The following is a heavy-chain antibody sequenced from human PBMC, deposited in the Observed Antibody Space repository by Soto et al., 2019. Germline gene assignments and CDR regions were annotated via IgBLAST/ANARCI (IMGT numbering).Heavy chain of an antibody. CDR2: ISSSSSYT. CDR3: ARDGEMATMPFDY. CDR1: GFTFSDYY. V-gene: IGHV3-11*06. Sequence: QVQLVESGGGLVKPGGSLRLSCAASGFTFSDYYMSWIRQAPGKGLERVSYISSSSSYTNYADSVKGRFTISRDNAKNSLYLQMNSLRAEDTAVYYCARDGEMATMPFDYWGQGTLVTVSS. D-gene: IGHD5-12*01. J-gene: IGHJ4*02.